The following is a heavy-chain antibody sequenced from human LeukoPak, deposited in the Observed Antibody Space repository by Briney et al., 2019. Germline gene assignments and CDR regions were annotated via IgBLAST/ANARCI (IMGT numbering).Heavy chain of an antibody. D-gene: IGHD2-15*01. CDR2: ISGSGGST. Sequence: PGGSLRLSCAASGFTFSSYALSWVRQAPGKGLEWVSAISGSGGSTYYGDSVRGRFTISRDNSRNTMYLYMSSLRAEDTAVYFCAKIRLEESATGYWGQGTPVTVSS. CDR1: GFTFSSYA. J-gene: IGHJ4*02. V-gene: IGHV3-23*01. CDR3: AKIRLEESATGY.